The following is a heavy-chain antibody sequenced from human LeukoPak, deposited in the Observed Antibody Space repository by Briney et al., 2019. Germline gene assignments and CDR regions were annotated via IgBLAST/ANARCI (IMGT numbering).Heavy chain of an antibody. CDR2: FDPEYDEK. CDR1: AYTLNDLS. D-gene: IGHD3-22*01. J-gene: IGHJ4*02. CDR3: ATGGDYYDSSGLPY. Sequence: ASVKVSCKPSAYTLNDLSMHWVRQAPGKGLEWMGGFDPEYDEKVFAPNFPGRLTLTEDTSTNTAYMELSSLTSDDTAMYYCATGGDYYDSSGLPYWGQGTPVTVSS. V-gene: IGHV1-24*01.